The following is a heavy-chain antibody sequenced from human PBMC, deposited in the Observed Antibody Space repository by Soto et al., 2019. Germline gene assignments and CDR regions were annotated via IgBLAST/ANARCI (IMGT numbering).Heavy chain of an antibody. Sequence: QVLLQESGPGLVKPSETLSLTCTVAGASITSYFLNWIRQAPGKGLEWIAYMYFNESTNYNPSLKSLVMMSLDTSKSLFSLKLNSVTAAATAIYYCARDHKEAFDIWGQGTLVTVSS. V-gene: IGHV4-59*01. CDR3: ARDHKEAFDI. CDR1: GASITSYF. CDR2: MYFNEST. J-gene: IGHJ3*02.